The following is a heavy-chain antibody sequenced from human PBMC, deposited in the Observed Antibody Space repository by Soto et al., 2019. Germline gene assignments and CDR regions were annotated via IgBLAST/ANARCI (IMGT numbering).Heavy chain of an antibody. V-gene: IGHV4-59*08. CDR3: ARQGFGTIHGLVDV. CDR2: VYSNGGT. Sequence: PSETLSLTFTFSGGLIGNYHWSWFRLPPGKGLEWIGYVYSNGGTSYNPSLKSRITISIDASKSQFSLKVNSVTAADTAVYYCARQGFGTIHGLVDVWGQGTTVTVS. J-gene: IGHJ6*02. CDR1: GGLIGNYH. D-gene: IGHD3-10*01.